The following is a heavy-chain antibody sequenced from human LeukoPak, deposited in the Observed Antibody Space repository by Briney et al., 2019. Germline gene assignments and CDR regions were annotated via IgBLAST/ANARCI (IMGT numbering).Heavy chain of an antibody. D-gene: IGHD6-13*01. CDR3: ARLGYSSSWYEGDFDY. Sequence: SQTLSFTCAISGDSVSSNSAAWNWIRQSPSRGLEWLGRTYYRSKWYNDYAVSVKSRITINPDTSKNQFSLQLNSVTPEDTAVYYCARLGYSSSWYEGDFDYWGQGTLVTVSS. CDR2: TYYRSKWYN. V-gene: IGHV6-1*01. J-gene: IGHJ4*02. CDR1: GDSVSSNSAA.